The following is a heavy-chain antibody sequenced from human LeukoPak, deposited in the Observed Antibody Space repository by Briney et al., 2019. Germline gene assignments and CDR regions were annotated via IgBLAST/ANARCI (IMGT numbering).Heavy chain of an antibody. CDR2: ITSSSSTI. Sequence: HSGGSVTPSCAASGFTFSTYSMNWVRQAPGKGLEWLSYITSSSSTIYYADSVKGRFTIFRDNAKNSLYLQMNSLRAEDTAVYYCARNARITMVRGARYYIDVWGKGTTVTVSS. CDR3: ARNARITMVRGARYYIDV. J-gene: IGHJ6*03. CDR1: GFTFSTYS. D-gene: IGHD3-10*01. V-gene: IGHV3-48*01.